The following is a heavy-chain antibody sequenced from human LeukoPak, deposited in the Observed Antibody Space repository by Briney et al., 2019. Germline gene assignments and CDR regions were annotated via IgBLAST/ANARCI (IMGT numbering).Heavy chain of an antibody. V-gene: IGHV1-58*02. CDR3: AAAPTVAGLGAFDI. Sequence: GASVKVSCKASGFTFTSSAMQSVRQARGQRLEWIGWIVVGSDNTNYAHKFQERVTITRDMSTSTAYMELSSLRSEDTAVYYCAAAPTVAGLGAFDIWGQGTMVTVSS. D-gene: IGHD6-19*01. CDR2: IVVGSDNT. CDR1: GFTFTSSA. J-gene: IGHJ3*02.